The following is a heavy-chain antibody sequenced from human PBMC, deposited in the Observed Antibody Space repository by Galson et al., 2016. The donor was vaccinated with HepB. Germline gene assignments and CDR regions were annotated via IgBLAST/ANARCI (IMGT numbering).Heavy chain of an antibody. D-gene: IGHD2-15*01. CDR3: ARDTGYCSGGFCPYWFDP. V-gene: IGHV4-31*03. Sequence: TLSLTCTVSGDSIRSGTYWSWIRQHPGKGLEWIGYIYYSGSTHYNPSLRSRLSMSVDTSKNQLSLKLRSLTAADTAVYYCARDTGYCSGGFCPYWFDPWGQGTLVTVSS. CDR1: GDSIRSGTY. CDR2: IYYSGST. J-gene: IGHJ5*02.